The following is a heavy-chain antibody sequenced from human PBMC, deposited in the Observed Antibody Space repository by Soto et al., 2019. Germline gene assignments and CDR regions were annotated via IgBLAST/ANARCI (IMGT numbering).Heavy chain of an antibody. CDR2: ISYDGSNK. CDR3: ARVLAIGIQLWSFSDY. V-gene: IGHV3-30-3*01. CDR1: GFTFSSYA. D-gene: IGHD5-18*01. Sequence: GGSLRLSCAASGFTFSSYAMHWVRQAPGKGLEWVAVISYDGSNKYYADSVKGRFTISRDNSKNTLYLQMNSLRAEDTAVYYCARVLAIGIQLWSFSDYWGQGTLVTVSS. J-gene: IGHJ4*02.